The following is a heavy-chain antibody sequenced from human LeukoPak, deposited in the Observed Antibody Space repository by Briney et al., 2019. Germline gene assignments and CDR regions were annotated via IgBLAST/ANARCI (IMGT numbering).Heavy chain of an antibody. CDR2: IYTRGST. D-gene: IGHD3-22*01. V-gene: IGHV4-4*07. J-gene: IGHJ3*02. CDR1: GGSISSYY. Sequence: PSETLSLTCTVSGGSISSYYWSWIRQPAGKGLEWIGRIYTRGSTNYNPSLKSRVTISVDKSKNQFSLKLSSVTAADTAVYYCARGEAGPDYYDGSGYPGAFDIWGQGTMVTVSS. CDR3: ARGEAGPDYYDGSGYPGAFDI.